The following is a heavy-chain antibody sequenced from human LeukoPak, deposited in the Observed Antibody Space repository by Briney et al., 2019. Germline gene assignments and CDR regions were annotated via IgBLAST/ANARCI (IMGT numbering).Heavy chain of an antibody. CDR1: GYTFTGYY. Sequence: ASVKVSCKASGYTFTGYYMHWVRQAPGQGLEWMGWINPNSGGTNYAQKFQGWVTMTRDMSISTAYMELSRLRSDDTAVYYCARGHPGYYYYGMDVWGQGTTVTVSS. J-gene: IGHJ6*02. CDR2: INPNSGGT. CDR3: ARGHPGYYYYGMDV. V-gene: IGHV1-2*04.